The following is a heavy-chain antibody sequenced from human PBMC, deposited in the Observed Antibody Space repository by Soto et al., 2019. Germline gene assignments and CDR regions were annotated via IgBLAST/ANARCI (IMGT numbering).Heavy chain of an antibody. J-gene: IGHJ3*02. CDR3: ARALYYYDSSASRDAFDI. D-gene: IGHD3-22*01. CDR2: IIPIFGTA. Sequence: QVQLVQSGAEVKKPGSSVKVSCKASGGTFSSYAISWVRQAPGQGLEWMGGIIPIFGTANYEQKFQGRVTITADESTSTAYMELSSLRSDDTAVYYCARALYYYDSSASRDAFDIWGKGTMVTVSS. V-gene: IGHV1-69*01. CDR1: GGTFSSYA.